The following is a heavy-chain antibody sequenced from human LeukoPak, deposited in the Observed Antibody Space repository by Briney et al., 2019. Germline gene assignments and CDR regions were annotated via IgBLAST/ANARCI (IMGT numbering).Heavy chain of an antibody. Sequence: ASVKVSCKASGYTFTSYGISWVRQAPGQGLEWMGWTSAYNGNTNYAQKLQGRVTMTTDTSTSTAYMELRSLRSDDTAVYYCARGAPYCGGDCYSFWGQGTLVTVSS. CDR1: GYTFTSYG. D-gene: IGHD2-21*01. CDR2: TSAYNGNT. J-gene: IGHJ4*02. V-gene: IGHV1-18*01. CDR3: ARGAPYCGGDCYSF.